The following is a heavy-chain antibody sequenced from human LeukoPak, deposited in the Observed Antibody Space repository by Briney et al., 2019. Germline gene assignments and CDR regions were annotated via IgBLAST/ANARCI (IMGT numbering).Heavy chain of an antibody. D-gene: IGHD3-10*01. Sequence: PGGSLRLSCAASGFIFSRYVIHWVRQAPGKGLEWVAVISYDGSGEYYTDSVKGRFTIYRDNSKNTLYLQMNSLRTEDTAVYYCARVPYVSGTFDYWGQGTLVTASS. CDR3: ARVPYVSGTFDY. J-gene: IGHJ4*02. CDR2: ISYDGSGE. CDR1: GFIFSRYV. V-gene: IGHV3-30-3*01.